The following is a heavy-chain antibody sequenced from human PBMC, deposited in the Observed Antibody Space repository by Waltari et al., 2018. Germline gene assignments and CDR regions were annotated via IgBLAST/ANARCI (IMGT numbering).Heavy chain of an antibody. J-gene: IGHJ4*02. D-gene: IGHD5-12*01. CDR2: INPNTGGT. CDR3: ARVRRDGYNWSGHYCDY. CDR1: GYTFTGYY. V-gene: IGHV1-2*02. Sequence: QVQLVQSGAEVKKPGASVKVSCKASGYTFTGYYMHWVRQAPRQGLEWMGWINPNTGGTNYAQKFQGRVTMTRDTSISTAYMGLSRLRSDDTAVYYCARVRRDGYNWSGHYCDYWGQGTLVTVSS.